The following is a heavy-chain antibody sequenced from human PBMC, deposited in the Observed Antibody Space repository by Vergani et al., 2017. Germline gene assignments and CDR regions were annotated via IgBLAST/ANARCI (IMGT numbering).Heavy chain of an antibody. J-gene: IGHJ4*02. D-gene: IGHD4-17*01. CDR2: IYHSGST. CDR3: ASGGRVYGDYGDYFDY. Sequence: QVQLQESGPGLVKPSETLSLTCAVSGYSISSGYNWGWIRQPPGKGLEWIGSIYHSGSTYYNPSLKSRVTISVDTSKNQFSLKLSSVTAADTAVYYCASGGRVYGDYGDYFDYWGQGTLVTVSS. V-gene: IGHV4-38-2*01. CDR1: GYSISSGYN.